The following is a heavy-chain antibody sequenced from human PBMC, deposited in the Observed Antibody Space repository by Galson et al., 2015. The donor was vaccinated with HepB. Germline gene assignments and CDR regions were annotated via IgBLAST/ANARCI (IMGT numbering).Heavy chain of an antibody. D-gene: IGHD3-3*01. CDR3: ARHYYDFWSGTLNWFDP. CDR2: IDPSDSYT. CDR1: GYSFTSYW. Sequence: QSGAEVKKPGESLRISCKGSGYSFTSYWISWVRQMPGKGLEWMGRIDPSDSYTNYSPSFQGHVTISADKSISTAYLQWSSLKPSDTAMYYCARHYYDFWSGTLNWFDPWGQGTLVTVSS. J-gene: IGHJ5*02. V-gene: IGHV5-10-1*01.